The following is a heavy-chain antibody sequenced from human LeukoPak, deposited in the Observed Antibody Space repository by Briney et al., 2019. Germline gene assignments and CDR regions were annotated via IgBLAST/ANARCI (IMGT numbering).Heavy chain of an antibody. CDR2: INAGNGNT. CDR1: GYTFISYA. Sequence: ASVKVSCKASGYTFISYAMHWVRQAPGQRLEWMGWINAGNGNTKYSQEFQGRVTITRDTSASTAYMELSSLRSEDMAVYYCARGSGYYAPSFDYWGQGTLVIVSS. CDR3: ARGSGYYAPSFDY. V-gene: IGHV1-3*03. D-gene: IGHD3-9*01. J-gene: IGHJ4*02.